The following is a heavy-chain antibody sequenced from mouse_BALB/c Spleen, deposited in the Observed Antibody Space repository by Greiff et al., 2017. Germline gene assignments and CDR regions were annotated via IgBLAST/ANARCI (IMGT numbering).Heavy chain of an antibody. CDR3: TRGVGGYYPVSY. J-gene: IGHJ3*01. CDR2: IYPGSGST. V-gene: IGHV1S5*01. Sequence: QVQLQQPGAELVRPGASVKLSCKASGYTFTSYWMHWVKQRPGQGLEWIGNIYPGSGSTNYDEKFKSKATLTVDTSSSTAYMQLSSLTSEDSAVYYCTRGVGGYYPVSYWGQGTLVTVSA. D-gene: IGHD2-3*01. CDR1: GYTFTSYW.